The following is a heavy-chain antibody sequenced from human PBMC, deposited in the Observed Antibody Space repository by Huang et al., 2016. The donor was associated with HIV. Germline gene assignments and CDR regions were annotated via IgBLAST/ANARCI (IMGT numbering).Heavy chain of an antibody. J-gene: IGHJ3*02. D-gene: IGHD3-3*01. CDR3: ARYPKYQRIGYYRQRRGIDI. Sequence: QIQLMQSGPELKQPGASVKVSCKDSGYPFTSYGITWVRPAPGQGPEGMGWIRASGGDTEYAQKFQGRVNLTTDTSTNIAYMELRSLRSDYTAKYYCARYPKYQRIGYYRQRRGIDIWGQGTMVIVSS. V-gene: IGHV1-18*01. CDR2: IRASGGDT. CDR1: GYPFTSYG.